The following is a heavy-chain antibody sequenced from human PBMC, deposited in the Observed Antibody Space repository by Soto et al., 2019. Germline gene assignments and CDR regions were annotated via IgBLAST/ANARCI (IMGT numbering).Heavy chain of an antibody. V-gene: IGHV3-9*01. CDR2: ISWNSGSI. CDR3: AKGDSMIVVVTTPQYFDY. J-gene: IGHJ4*02. D-gene: IGHD3-22*01. Sequence: PGGSLRLSCAASGFTFDYYAMHWVRQAPGKGLEWVSGISWNSGSIGYADSVKGRFTISRDNAKNSLYLQMNSLRAEDTALYYCAKGDSMIVVVTTPQYFDYWGQGTLVTVSS. CDR1: GFTFDYYA.